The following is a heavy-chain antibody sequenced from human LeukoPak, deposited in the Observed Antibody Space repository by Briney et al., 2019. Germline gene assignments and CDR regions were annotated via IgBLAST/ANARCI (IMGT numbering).Heavy chain of an antibody. J-gene: IGHJ2*01. D-gene: IGHD3-3*01. Sequence: PGGSLRLSCGVTGFTFSNEWMHWVRQAPGKGLEWVANIKQDGSEKYYVDSVKGRFTLSRDSAKNSLYLQMNSLRAEDTAVYYCARAEWSNWYFDLWGRGTLVTVSS. CDR1: GFTFSNEW. CDR3: ARAEWSNWYFDL. CDR2: IKQDGSEK. V-gene: IGHV3-7*03.